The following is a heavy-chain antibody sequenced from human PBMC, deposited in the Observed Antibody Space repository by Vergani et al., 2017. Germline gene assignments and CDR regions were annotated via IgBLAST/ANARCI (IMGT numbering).Heavy chain of an antibody. V-gene: IGHV3-11*04. D-gene: IGHD3-3*01. CDR2: ISNSGNTI. CDR3: ASGSSGFFTLTSPNWFDP. CDR1: RFDFSDYY. J-gene: IGHJ5*02. Sequence: QGQLVGSGGGLVKPGGSLRLSCAASRFDFSDYYMSWIRQAPGKGLEWISYISNSGNTINYADSVKGRFIVSRDNAKKSLYLQMNSLRVEDTAVYYCASGSSGFFTLTSPNWFDPWGQGTLVTVS.